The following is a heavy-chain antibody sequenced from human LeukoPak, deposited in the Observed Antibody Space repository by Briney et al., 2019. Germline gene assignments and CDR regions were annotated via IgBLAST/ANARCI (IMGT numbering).Heavy chain of an antibody. J-gene: IGHJ4*02. CDR2: IKQDGSER. CDR3: ARYPLPLYYFDY. D-gene: IGHD5/OR15-5a*01. CDR1: GFTFSSYW. Sequence: GGSLRLSCAASGFTFSSYWMSWVRQAPGKGLEWVANIKQDGSERYYVDSVKGRFTISRDNAKNSLFLQMNSLRAEDTAVYYCARYPLPLYYFDYWGQGTLVTVSS. V-gene: IGHV3-7*01.